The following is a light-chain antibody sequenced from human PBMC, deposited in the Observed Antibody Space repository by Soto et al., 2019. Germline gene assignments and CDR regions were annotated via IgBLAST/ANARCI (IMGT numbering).Light chain of an antibody. CDR2: EVT. J-gene: IGLJ3*02. V-gene: IGLV2-8*01. Sequence: QSVLTQPPSASGSPGQSVTISCTGSRNDVGGHKFVSWYQHHPGKAPKLIIYEVTQRPSGVLHRFSGSKSDNTASLTVSGLQPEDEADYYCSSYGGNTNFVLFGGGTKVTVL. CDR1: RNDVGGHKF. CDR3: SSYGGNTNFVL.